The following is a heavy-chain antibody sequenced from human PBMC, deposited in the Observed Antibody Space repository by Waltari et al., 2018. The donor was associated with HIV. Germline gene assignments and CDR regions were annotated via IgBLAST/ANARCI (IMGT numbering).Heavy chain of an antibody. CDR2: ISYDRSTK. V-gene: IGHV3-30*18. CDR1: GFTFNNHG. D-gene: IGHD5-12*01. Sequence: QVQLVESGGGVVQPGRSLRLSCAASGFTFNNHGIHWVRQAPGKGLGGVAVISYDRSTKDYEDSVKGRFTISRDNSKKTVYLQMNSLRAEDTAVYYCAKDRAFFQVGYSIIWGQGTLVTVSS. J-gene: IGHJ4*02. CDR3: AKDRAFFQVGYSII.